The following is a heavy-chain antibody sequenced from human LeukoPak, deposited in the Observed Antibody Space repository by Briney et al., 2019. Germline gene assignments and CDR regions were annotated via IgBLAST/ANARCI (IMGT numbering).Heavy chain of an antibody. Sequence: SETLSLTCAVYGGSFSGYYWSWIRQPPGKGLEWIGEINHSGSTNYNPSLKSRVTISVDTSKNQFSLKLSSVTAADTAVYYCARFLVAVAGSPFDYWGQGTLVTVSS. CDR1: GGSFSGYY. CDR2: INHSGST. V-gene: IGHV4-34*01. D-gene: IGHD6-19*01. CDR3: ARFLVAVAGSPFDY. J-gene: IGHJ4*02.